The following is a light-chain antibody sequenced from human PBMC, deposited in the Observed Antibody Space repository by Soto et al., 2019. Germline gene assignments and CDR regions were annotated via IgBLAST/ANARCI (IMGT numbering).Light chain of an antibody. CDR2: DAY. CDR1: QSFRGL. CDR3: QQRHMWPIT. V-gene: IGKV3-11*01. Sequence: EVVLTQSPVTLSLSPGERATLSCRASQSFRGLLAWYQQKPGQAPRLLIYDAYNRATGIPPRFSGSGSGTDFTLTISSLXXEDSAVYYCQQRHMWPITFGQGTRL. J-gene: IGKJ5*01.